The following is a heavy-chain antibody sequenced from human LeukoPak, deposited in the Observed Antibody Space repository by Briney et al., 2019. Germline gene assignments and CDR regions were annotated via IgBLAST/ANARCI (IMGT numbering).Heavy chain of an antibody. D-gene: IGHD2-15*01. J-gene: IGHJ4*02. V-gene: IGHV1-69*13. CDR1: GGTFSSYA. CDR3: ARPRGYCSGGSCYRLDY. CDR2: IIPIFGTA. Sequence: SVKVSCKASGGTFSSYAISWVRQAPGQGLEWMGGIIPIFGTANYAQKFQGRVTITADESTSTAHMELSSLRSEDTAVYYCARPRGYCSGGSCYRLDYWGQGTLVTVSS.